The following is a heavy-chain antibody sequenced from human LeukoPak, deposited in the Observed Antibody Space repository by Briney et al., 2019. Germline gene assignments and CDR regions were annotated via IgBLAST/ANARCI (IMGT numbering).Heavy chain of an antibody. J-gene: IGHJ4*02. CDR2: IYPGDSDT. Sequence: GESLKISCKGSGYSFTNYWIGWVRQLPGKGLEWMGIIYPGDSDTRYSPSFQGLVTISADKSISTAYLQWSSLEASDTAMYFCARHDSSWPGAFWGRGTLVTVSS. D-gene: IGHD6-13*01. CDR3: ARHDSSWPGAF. V-gene: IGHV5-51*01. CDR1: GYSFTNYW.